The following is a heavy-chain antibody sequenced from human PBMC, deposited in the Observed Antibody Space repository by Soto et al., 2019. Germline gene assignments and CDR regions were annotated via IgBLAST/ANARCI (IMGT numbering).Heavy chain of an antibody. CDR3: ARDIHLQTVSFGMDV. CDR1: GYTFTSYG. V-gene: IGHV1-18*04. CDR2: ISAYNGNT. D-gene: IGHD5-18*01. J-gene: IGHJ6*02. Sequence: QVQLVQSGAEVKKPGASVKVSCKASGYTFTSYGISWVRQAPGEGLEWMGWISAYNGNTNYAQKLQGRVTMTTDTSTSTVYMELRSLRSDDTAVYYCARDIHLQTVSFGMDVWGQGTTVTVSS.